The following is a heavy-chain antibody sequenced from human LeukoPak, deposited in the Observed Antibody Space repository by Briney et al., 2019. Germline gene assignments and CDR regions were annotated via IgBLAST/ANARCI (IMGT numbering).Heavy chain of an antibody. CDR2: IIPIIGIA. D-gene: IGHD2-2*01. CDR3: AREAPKYCSSTSCYLDY. J-gene: IGHJ4*02. CDR1: GGTFTSYA. Sequence: SVTVSCKASGGTFTSYAISWVRQAPGQGLEWMGRIIPIIGIANCAQKFHGRVTITADKTTSSAYMELSRLRSEDTAVYYCAREAPKYCSSTSCYLDYWGQGTLVTVSS. V-gene: IGHV1-69*04.